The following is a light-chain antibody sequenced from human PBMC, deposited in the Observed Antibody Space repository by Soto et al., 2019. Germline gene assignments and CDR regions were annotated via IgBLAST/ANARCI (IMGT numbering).Light chain of an antibody. Sequence: EIVLTQSPGTLSLSPGEGATLSCRASQSVSSSYLAWYQQKPGQAPRLLIYGASSRAAGIPDRFSGSGSGTDFTLTISRLEPEDFAVYYCQQHGSSPLTFGGGTKVDI. CDR3: QQHGSSPLT. CDR1: QSVSSSY. V-gene: IGKV3-20*01. J-gene: IGKJ4*01. CDR2: GAS.